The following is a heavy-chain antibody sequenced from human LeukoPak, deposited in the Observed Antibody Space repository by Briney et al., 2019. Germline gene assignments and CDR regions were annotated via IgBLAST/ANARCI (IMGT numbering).Heavy chain of an antibody. D-gene: IGHD2/OR15-2a*01. Sequence: GGSLRLSCAASGFTFSSYAMSWVRQAPGKGLGWVSAISGSGVSTYYADSVKGRFTISRDNSKNTMYLQMNSLRAEDTAVYYCASHRLLLLLGYWGQGTLVTVSS. J-gene: IGHJ4*02. CDR3: ASHRLLLLLGY. CDR1: GFTFSSYA. CDR2: ISGSGVST. V-gene: IGHV3-23*01.